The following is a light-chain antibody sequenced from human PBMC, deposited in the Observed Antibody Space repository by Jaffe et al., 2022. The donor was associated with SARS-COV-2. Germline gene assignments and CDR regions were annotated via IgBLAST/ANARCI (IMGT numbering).Light chain of an antibody. CDR2: WAS. J-gene: IGKJ1*01. V-gene: IGKV4-1*01. Sequence: DIVMTQSPDSLAVSLGERATINCKSSQSVLFSGNNKNYLAWYQQKPGQPPKLIINWASTRESGVPDRFSGSGSGTDFTLTITSLQAEDVAVYYCQQSYSSSWTFGQGTKVEIK. CDR1: QSVLFSGNNKNY. CDR3: QQSYSSSWT.